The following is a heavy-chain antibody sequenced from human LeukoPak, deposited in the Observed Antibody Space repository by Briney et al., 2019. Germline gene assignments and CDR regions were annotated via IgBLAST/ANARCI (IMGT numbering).Heavy chain of an antibody. V-gene: IGHV4-39*01. CDR3: ARHASLGSGWWGISSYYFGY. D-gene: IGHD6-19*01. CDR1: GGSISNTNYY. Sequence: SETLSLTCTVSGGSISNTNYYWAWIRQPPGKGLEWIGEINHSGSTNYNPSLKSRVTISVDTSKNQFSLKLSSVTAADTAVYYCARHASLGSGWWGISSYYFGYWGQGTLVTVSS. CDR2: INHSGST. J-gene: IGHJ4*02.